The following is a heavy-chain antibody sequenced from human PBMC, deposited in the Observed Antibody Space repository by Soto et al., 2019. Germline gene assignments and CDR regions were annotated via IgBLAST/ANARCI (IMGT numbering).Heavy chain of an antibody. Sequence: LSLTCAVYGGSFSGYSWTWLRQPPGTGLEWIGEINHSGSTNYNPSLKSRVTISVDTSKNQFSLKLTSVTAADTAVYYCARDKITGIFDYWGQGTLVTVSS. J-gene: IGHJ4*02. CDR3: ARDKITGIFDY. V-gene: IGHV4-34*01. CDR1: GGSFSGYS. CDR2: INHSGST. D-gene: IGHD2-8*02.